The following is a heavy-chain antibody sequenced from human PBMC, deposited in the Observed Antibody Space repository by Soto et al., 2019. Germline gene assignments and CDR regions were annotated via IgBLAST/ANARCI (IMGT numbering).Heavy chain of an antibody. J-gene: IGHJ5*02. Sequence: RQATGKGLEWVSATSGSGGSTYYADSVKGRFTISRDNSKNTLYLQMNSLRAEDTAVYYCAKDANVVVVAATLWFGPWGQGTLVTVSS. CDR3: AKDANVVVVAATLWFGP. V-gene: IGHV3-23*01. CDR2: TSGSGGST. D-gene: IGHD2-15*01.